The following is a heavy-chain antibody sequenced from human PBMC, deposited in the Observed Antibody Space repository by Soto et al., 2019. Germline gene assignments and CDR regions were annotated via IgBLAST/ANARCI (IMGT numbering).Heavy chain of an antibody. V-gene: IGHV3-15*07. Sequence: GGSLRLSCAASGFTFSNAWMNWVRQAPGKGLEWVGRIKSKTDGGTTDYAAPVKGRFTISRDDSKNTLYLQMNSLKTEDTAVYYCTTIEVDTAMVVYYYGMDVWGQGTTVTVSS. CDR2: IKSKTDGGTT. CDR1: GFTFSNAW. CDR3: TTIEVDTAMVVYYYGMDV. D-gene: IGHD5-18*01. J-gene: IGHJ6*02.